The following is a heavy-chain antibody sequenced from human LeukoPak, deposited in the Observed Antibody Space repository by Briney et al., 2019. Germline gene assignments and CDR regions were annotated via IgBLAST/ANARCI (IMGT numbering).Heavy chain of an antibody. J-gene: IGHJ4*02. CDR1: GFTFSSYG. CDR3: AKDRYSYAFEYSDS. D-gene: IGHD5-18*01. Sequence: GGSLRLSCAASGFTFSSYGMHWVRQAPGKGLDWVAVIPNDGSKKYYADSVKGRFTISRDNSKNTLSLQVSSLRTEDTAVYYCAKDRYSYAFEYSDSWGQGTLVTVSS. V-gene: IGHV3-30*18. CDR2: IPNDGSKK.